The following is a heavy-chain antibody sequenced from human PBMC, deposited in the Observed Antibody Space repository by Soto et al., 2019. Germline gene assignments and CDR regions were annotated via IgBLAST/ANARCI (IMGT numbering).Heavy chain of an antibody. V-gene: IGHV3-30*18. CDR3: AKDLIVEMATIGY. CDR1: GFTFSSYG. J-gene: IGHJ4*02. Sequence: QVQPVESGGGVVQPGRSLRLSCAASGFTFSSYGMHWVRQAPGKGLEWVAVISYDGSNKYYADSVKGRFTISRDNSKNTLYLQMNSLRAEDTAVYYCAKDLIVEMATIGYWGQGTLVTVSS. D-gene: IGHD3-22*01. CDR2: ISYDGSNK.